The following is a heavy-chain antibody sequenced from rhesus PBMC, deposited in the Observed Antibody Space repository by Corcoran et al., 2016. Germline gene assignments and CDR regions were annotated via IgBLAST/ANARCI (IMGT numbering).Heavy chain of an antibody. V-gene: IGHV4-169*02. CDR3: ARDEVSRGYFDY. CDR2: IYGSGSST. CDR1: GGSISSSY. J-gene: IGHJ4*01. Sequence: QLQLQESGPGLVKPSETLSVTCAVSGGSISSSYWSWIRQAPGKGLEWIGYIYGSGSSTNYNPSLKSLVTLLVDTSNNQLSLKLSSVTTADTAVYYCARDEVSRGYFDYWGQGVLVTVSS.